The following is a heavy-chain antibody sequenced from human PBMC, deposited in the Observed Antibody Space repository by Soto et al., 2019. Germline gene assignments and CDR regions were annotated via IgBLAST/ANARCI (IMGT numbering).Heavy chain of an antibody. V-gene: IGHV1-69*01. CDR1: GGTFSSYA. Sequence: QVQLVQSGAEVKKPGSSVKVSCKASGGTFSSYAISWVRQAPGQGLEWMGGIIPIFGTANYAQKFQGRVTITADESTSTADMELSSLRAEDTAVYYCARLGGGKSNLNLYYYCYGMDVWGQGTTVTVSS. D-gene: IGHD1-26*01. CDR3: ARLGGGKSNLNLYYYCYGMDV. CDR2: IIPIFGTA. J-gene: IGHJ6*02.